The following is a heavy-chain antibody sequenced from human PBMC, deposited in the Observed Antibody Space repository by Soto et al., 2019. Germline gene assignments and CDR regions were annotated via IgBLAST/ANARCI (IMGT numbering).Heavy chain of an antibody. CDR1: GFTFSSYA. D-gene: IGHD2-21*02. V-gene: IGHV3-66*01. J-gene: IGHJ5*02. Sequence: PGGSLRLSCAASGFTFSSYAMSWVRQAPGKGLERVSVINSGGTTHYADSVKGRFTISRDNSKSTLYLQMNSLRVEDTAVYYCVRDPYGGNSWFNWFDAWGQGTLVTVSS. CDR2: INSGGTT. CDR3: VRDPYGGNSWFNWFDA.